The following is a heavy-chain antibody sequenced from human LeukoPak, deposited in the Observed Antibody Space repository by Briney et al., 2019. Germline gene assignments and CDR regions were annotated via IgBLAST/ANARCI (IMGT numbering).Heavy chain of an antibody. V-gene: IGHV4-39*01. CDR2: IYYSGST. D-gene: IGHD5-12*01. CDR1: GGSISSSSYY. CDR3: ANASGYDQDWYYFDY. J-gene: IGHJ4*02. Sequence: SETLSLTCTVSGGSISSSSYYCGWIRHPPGKGLEWIGRIYYSGSTYYNPSLKSRVTISVDTSKNQFSLKLSSVTAADTAVYYCANASGYDQDWYYFDYWGQGTLVTVSS.